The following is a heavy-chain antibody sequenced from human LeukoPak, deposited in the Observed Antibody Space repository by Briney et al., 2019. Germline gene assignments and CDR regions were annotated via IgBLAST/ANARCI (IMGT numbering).Heavy chain of an antibody. D-gene: IGHD3-16*02. Sequence: PGESLKISCAASEFTFRSYWMHWVRQAPGKGLEWVSRINGDGSGTNYADSVKGRFTISRDNARNTLYLQMSSLTVEDTAVYYCARDRGYMVDYWGQGTLVTVSS. CDR1: EFTFRSYW. CDR3: ARDRGYMVDY. V-gene: IGHV3-74*01. J-gene: IGHJ4*02. CDR2: INGDGSGT.